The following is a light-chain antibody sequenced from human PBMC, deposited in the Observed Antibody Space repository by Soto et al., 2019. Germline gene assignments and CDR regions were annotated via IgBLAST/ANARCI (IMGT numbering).Light chain of an antibody. J-gene: IGKJ1*01. CDR3: QVYNSYSRR. Sequence: LSGWVRERVTIAGRASQGISSYLAWYQKKPGKAPKLLIYKASSLESGVPSRFSGRGSATESTLTISSLQPDDFAPYYCQVYNSYSRRFAQGTNVDVK. CDR1: QGISSY. CDR2: KAS. V-gene: IGKV1-5*03.